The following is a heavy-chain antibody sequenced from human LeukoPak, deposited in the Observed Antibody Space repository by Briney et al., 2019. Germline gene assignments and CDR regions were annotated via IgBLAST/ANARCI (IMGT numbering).Heavy chain of an antibody. CDR1: GGSISSYN. J-gene: IGHJ6*03. Sequence: SETLSLTCTVSGGSISSYNWSWLRQPPGKGLEWVGYIYYRGTTNYNPSLKSRVTISLDKSKNKFSLKLNHMNAADTALYYCARVTEYHYYYIDVWGKGTTVTISS. D-gene: IGHD2/OR15-2a*01. CDR2: IYYRGTT. CDR3: ARVTEYHYYYIDV. V-gene: IGHV4-59*01.